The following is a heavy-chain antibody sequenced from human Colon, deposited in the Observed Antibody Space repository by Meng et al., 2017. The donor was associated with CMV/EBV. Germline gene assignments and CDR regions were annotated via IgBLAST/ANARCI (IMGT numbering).Heavy chain of an antibody. CDR1: GYTFSKSY. Sequence: QVQLVQSGAEVRKPGASVRVSCKASGYTFSKSYIYWVRQAPGQGLEWMGWMNPNSGNTGYAQKFQGRVTMTRNTSISTAYMELSSLRSEDTAVYYCAPSFGESPFDYWGQGTLVTVSS. J-gene: IGHJ4*02. V-gene: IGHV1-8*01. CDR2: MNPNSGNT. D-gene: IGHD3-10*01. CDR3: APSFGESPFDY.